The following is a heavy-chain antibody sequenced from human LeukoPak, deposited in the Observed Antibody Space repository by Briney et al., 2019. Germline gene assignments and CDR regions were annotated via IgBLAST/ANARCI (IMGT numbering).Heavy chain of an antibody. CDR2: INPSGDFR. CDR3: ARDYSGEWEQLTGWWFDP. J-gene: IGHJ5*02. D-gene: IGHD1-26*01. V-gene: IGHV1-46*01. Sequence: GASVKVSCKASGYTFGTHWMHWVRQAPGQGLERMAIINPSGDFRSYAQKFQGRLTVTRDMSTRTVYMELSDLRPEDTAVYYCARDYSGEWEQLTGWWFDPWSQGTLVTVSS. CDR1: GYTFGTHW.